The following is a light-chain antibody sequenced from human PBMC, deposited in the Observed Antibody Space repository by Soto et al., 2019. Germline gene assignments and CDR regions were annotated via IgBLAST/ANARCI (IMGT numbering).Light chain of an antibody. CDR3: QQYYSTPWT. Sequence: DIVMTHSPESLAVSLGGRATINCKSSQSVLYSPDSENYLAWNQQKARQPPRLLIYWSSTRESGVPDRFSGSASGTDFTLTISSLQAEDVAVYYCQQYYSTPWTFGQGTKVDIK. CDR2: WSS. V-gene: IGKV4-1*01. CDR1: QSVLYSPDSENY. J-gene: IGKJ1*01.